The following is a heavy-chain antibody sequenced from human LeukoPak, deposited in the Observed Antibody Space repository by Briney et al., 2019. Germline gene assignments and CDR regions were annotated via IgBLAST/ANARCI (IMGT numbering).Heavy chain of an antibody. D-gene: IGHD6-13*01. CDR3: ARGATGSSWEVDAFDI. CDR2: ISAYNGNT. Sequence: ASVKVSCKASGYTFTSYGISWVRQAPGQGLEWMGWISAYNGNTNYAQKLQGRVTMTTDTSTSTAYMGLRSLRSDDTAVYYCARGATGSSWEVDAFDIWGQGTMVTVSS. V-gene: IGHV1-18*01. CDR1: GYTFTSYG. J-gene: IGHJ3*02.